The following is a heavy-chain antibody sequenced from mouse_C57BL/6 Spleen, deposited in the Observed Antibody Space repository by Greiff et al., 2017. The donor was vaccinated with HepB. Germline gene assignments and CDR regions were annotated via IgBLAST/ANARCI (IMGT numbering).Heavy chain of an antibody. J-gene: IGHJ4*01. V-gene: IGHV5-17*01. CDR3: ARGGTGFYYYAMDY. CDR2: ISSGSSTI. CDR1: GFTFSDYG. D-gene: IGHD3-3*01. Sequence: EVQGVESGGGLVKPGGSLKLSCAASGFTFSDYGMHWVRQAPEKGLEWVAYISSGSSTIYYADTVKGRFTISRDNAKNTLFLQMTSLRSEDTAMYYCARGGTGFYYYAMDYWGQGTSVTVSS.